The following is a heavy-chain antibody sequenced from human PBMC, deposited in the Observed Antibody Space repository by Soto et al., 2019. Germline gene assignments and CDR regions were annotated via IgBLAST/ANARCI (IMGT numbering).Heavy chain of an antibody. V-gene: IGHV1-46*01. D-gene: IGHD3-16*01. CDR3: ARYGDNMAYDI. Sequence: QLMQSGPDVGKPEASARVSCTASGYTFTASYIHWVRQAPGQGLEWMGMVLPGGDATYYAHKFQGRVSMSSDTSTTTVFLELTSLRSEDTAVYFCARYGDNMAYDIWGQGTLVTVSS. CDR1: GYTFTASY. J-gene: IGHJ4*02. CDR2: VLPGGDAT.